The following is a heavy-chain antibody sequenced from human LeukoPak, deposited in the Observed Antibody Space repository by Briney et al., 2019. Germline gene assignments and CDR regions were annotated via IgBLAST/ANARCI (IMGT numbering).Heavy chain of an antibody. V-gene: IGHV1-2*02. D-gene: IGHD3-3*01. Sequence: ASVKVSCKASGYTFTGYYMHWVRQAPGQRREGIGWINPNIVGTNYAQKFQCRVTMTRDTSISKAYIELSRLSSDDTAVYYCARSYYDFWGGYHGGIDYWGQGTLVTVSS. CDR3: ARSYYDFWGGYHGGIDY. CDR2: INPNIVGT. J-gene: IGHJ4*02. CDR1: GYTFTGYY.